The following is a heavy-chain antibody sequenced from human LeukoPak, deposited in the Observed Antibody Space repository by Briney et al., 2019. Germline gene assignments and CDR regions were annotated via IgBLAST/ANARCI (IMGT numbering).Heavy chain of an antibody. D-gene: IGHD3-22*01. CDR2: INHSGST. CDR3: ARGSNGYFKT. V-gene: IGHV4-34*01. CDR1: GGSFSGYY. Sequence: SEALSLTCAVYGGSFSGYYWSWIRQPPGKGLEWIGEINHSGSTNYNPSLKSRVTISVDTSKNQFSLKLSSVTAADTAVYYCARGSNGYFKTWGQGTLVTVSS. J-gene: IGHJ4*02.